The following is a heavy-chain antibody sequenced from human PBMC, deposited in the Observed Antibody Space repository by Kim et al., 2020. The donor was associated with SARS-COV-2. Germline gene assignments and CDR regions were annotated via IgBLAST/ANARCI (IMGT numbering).Heavy chain of an antibody. CDR1: GFTFSRYG. CDR3: AKVADYGSGSSLDY. D-gene: IGHD3-10*01. J-gene: IGHJ4*02. Sequence: GGSLRLSCAASGFTFSRYGMHWVRQAPGKGLEWVAVIWYDGSNKYYADSVKGRFTISRDNSKNTLYLQMNSLRAEDTAVYYCAKVADYGSGSSLDYWGQGTLVTVSS. V-gene: IGHV3-33*06. CDR2: IWYDGSNK.